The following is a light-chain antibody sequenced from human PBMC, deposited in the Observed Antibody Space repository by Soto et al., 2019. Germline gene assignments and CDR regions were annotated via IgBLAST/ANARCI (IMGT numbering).Light chain of an antibody. CDR3: CSYADGSIYF. V-gene: IGLV2-11*01. CDR1: SSDVGGYDY. Sequence: QSALTQPRSVSGSPGQSVTISCTGTSSDVGGYDYVSWCQQHPGKAPKLLIYYVDHRPSGVSSRFSGSKSGNTASLTISGLQAEDEGDYYCCSYADGSIYFFGTGTKVTVL. J-gene: IGLJ1*01. CDR2: YVD.